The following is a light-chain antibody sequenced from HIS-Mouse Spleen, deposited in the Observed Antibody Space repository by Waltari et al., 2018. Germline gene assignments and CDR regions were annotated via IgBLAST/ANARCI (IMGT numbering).Light chain of an antibody. V-gene: IGLV3-10*01. CDR1: ALPKKY. J-gene: IGLJ2*01. CDR3: YSTDSSGNHRV. Sequence: SYELTQPPSVSVSPGQTARITCSGDALPKKYAYWYQQKSGQAPVLVIYEDSKRPSGIPERFSGSNSGTRATWTISGAQVEDEADYYCYSTDSSGNHRVFGGGTKLTVL. CDR2: EDS.